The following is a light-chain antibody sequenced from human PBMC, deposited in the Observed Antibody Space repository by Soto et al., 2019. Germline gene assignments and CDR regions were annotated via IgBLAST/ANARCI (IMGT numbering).Light chain of an antibody. CDR2: DVS. CDR1: SSDVGGYNY. V-gene: IGLV2-14*01. CDR3: SSYTSSSTLV. J-gene: IGLJ2*01. Sequence: QSVLTQPASVSGSPGQSIPISCTGTSSDVGGYNYVSWYQQHPGKAPKLMIYDVSNRPSGVSNRFSGSKSGNTASLTISGLQAEDEADYYCSSYTSSSTLVFGGGTQLTVL.